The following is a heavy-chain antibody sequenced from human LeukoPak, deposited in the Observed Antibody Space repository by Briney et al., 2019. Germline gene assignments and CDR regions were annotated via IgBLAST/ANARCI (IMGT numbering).Heavy chain of an antibody. CDR3: ARAHKKSVTMIVRNKRPFDY. V-gene: IGHV3-21*01. Sequence: TGGSLRLSCAASGFTFSSYGMSWVRQAPGKGLEWVSSISGSGTNTYYADSVKGRFTISRDNAKNSLYLQMNSLRAEDTAVYYCARAHKKSVTMIVRNKRPFDYWGQGTLVTVSS. J-gene: IGHJ4*02. D-gene: IGHD3-22*01. CDR2: ISGSGTNT. CDR1: GFTFSSYG.